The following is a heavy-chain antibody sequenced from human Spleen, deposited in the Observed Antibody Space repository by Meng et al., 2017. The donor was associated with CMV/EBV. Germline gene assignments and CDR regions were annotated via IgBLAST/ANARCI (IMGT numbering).Heavy chain of an antibody. Sequence: SGLIFSSYAMSWVRQAPGKGLEWVSVIYSGGSSTYYADSVKGRFTISRDNSENTLYLQMNSLRAEDTAVYYCAKYYYDSSGYYGPLDWGQGTLVTVSS. CDR2: IYSGGSST. D-gene: IGHD3-22*01. J-gene: IGHJ4*02. CDR3: AKYYYDSSGYYGPLD. V-gene: IGHV3-23*03. CDR1: GLIFSSYA.